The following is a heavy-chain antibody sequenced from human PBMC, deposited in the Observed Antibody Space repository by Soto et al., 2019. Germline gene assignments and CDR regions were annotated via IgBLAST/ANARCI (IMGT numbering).Heavy chain of an antibody. Sequence: QLVQSGAEVTKPGASVKVSCKTSGYNFSAHYIHWVRQPPGQGLEWMGWISPRRGDLHSADKFQARLTLTADPASTTAFMHLSGLRVNDSAVYYCAKGGGYGHGHWGQGTPIIVSS. V-gene: IGHV1-2*02. CDR1: GYNFSAHY. CDR2: ISPRRGDL. J-gene: IGHJ4*02. CDR3: AKGGGYGHGH. D-gene: IGHD5-12*01.